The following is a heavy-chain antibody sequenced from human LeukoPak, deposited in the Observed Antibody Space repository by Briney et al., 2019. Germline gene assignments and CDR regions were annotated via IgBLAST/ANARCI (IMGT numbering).Heavy chain of an antibody. D-gene: IGHD3-9*01. V-gene: IGHV1-69*01. CDR2: IIPIFDTA. J-gene: IGHJ4*02. CDR3: ARNAASYDVLTGYYFDYYFDY. CDR1: RGTFSSFA. Sequence: SVKVSCKSSRGTFSSFAVSWVRQAPGQGLEWMGEIIPIFDTATYAQKFQGRVTITVDHSTATAYMELSSLRSEDTAVYYCARNAASYDVLTGYYFDYYFDYWGQGTLVTVSS.